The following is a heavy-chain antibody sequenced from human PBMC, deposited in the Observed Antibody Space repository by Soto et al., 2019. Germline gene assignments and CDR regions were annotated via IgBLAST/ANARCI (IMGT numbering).Heavy chain of an antibody. J-gene: IGHJ4*02. CDR1: GYTFSSYA. D-gene: IGHD7-27*01. CDR3: ARDTGDGTFDF. Sequence: ASVKVSCKASGYTFSSYAMHWVRQAPGQRREWMGWINAGYGNTKSSQKFQDRVTISRDTSASTAYMELTSLRSEDTAVYYCARDTGDGTFDFWGQGTLVTVSS. V-gene: IGHV1-3*01. CDR2: INAGYGNT.